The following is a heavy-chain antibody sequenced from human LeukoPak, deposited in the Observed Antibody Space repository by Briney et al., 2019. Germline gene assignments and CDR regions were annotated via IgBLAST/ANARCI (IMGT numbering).Heavy chain of an antibody. V-gene: IGHV4-59*01. J-gene: IGHJ5*02. Sequence: SETLSLTCAVYGGSFSGYYWSWIRQPPGKGLEWIGYIYYSGSTNYNPSLKSRVTISVDTSKNQFSLKLSSVTAADTAVYYCARGGYFDWLFFDNWFDPWGQGTLVTVSS. CDR2: IYYSGST. CDR3: ARGGYFDWLFFDNWFDP. D-gene: IGHD3-9*01. CDR1: GGSFSGYY.